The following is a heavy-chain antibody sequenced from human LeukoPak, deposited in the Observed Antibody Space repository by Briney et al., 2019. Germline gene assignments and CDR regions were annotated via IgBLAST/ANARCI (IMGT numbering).Heavy chain of an antibody. CDR2: ISSSSSYI. V-gene: IGHV3-21*01. CDR3: ARDEGYLLFDP. J-gene: IGHJ5*02. CDR1: GFTFSSYA. D-gene: IGHD2-15*01. Sequence: GGSLRLSCAASGFTFSSYAMHWVRQAPGKGLEWVSSISSSSSYIYYADSVKGRFTISRDNAKNSLYLQMNSLRAEDTAVYYCARDEGYLLFDPWGQGTLVTVSS.